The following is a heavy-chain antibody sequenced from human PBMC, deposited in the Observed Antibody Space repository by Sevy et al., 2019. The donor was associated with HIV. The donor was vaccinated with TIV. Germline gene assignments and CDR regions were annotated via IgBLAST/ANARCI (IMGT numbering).Heavy chain of an antibody. J-gene: IGHJ5*01. D-gene: IGHD3-22*01. CDR3: ARVWNSDYYDSSGPNWFDS. V-gene: IGHV1-2*02. CDR2: INPNSGGT. CDR1: GYTFTGYS. Sequence: ASVKVSCKASGYTFTGYSMHWVRQAPGQGLEWMGWINPNSGGTNYAQKFQGRVTMTRDTSISTVYMELSRLRSDDTAVYYCARVWNSDYYDSSGPNWFDSWGQGTLVTVSS.